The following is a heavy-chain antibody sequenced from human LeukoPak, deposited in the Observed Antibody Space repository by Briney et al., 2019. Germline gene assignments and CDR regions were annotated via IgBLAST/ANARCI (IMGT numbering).Heavy chain of an antibody. CDR1: GYTFTSYA. D-gene: IGHD6-13*01. Sequence: ASVKVSCKASGYTFTSYAMHWVRQAPGQGLEWMGWINAGNGNTKYSQKFQGRVTITRDTSASTAYMELSSLRSEDTAVYYCARERIAAAGSIDVFDIWGQGTMVTVSS. CDR2: INAGNGNT. V-gene: IGHV1-3*01. J-gene: IGHJ3*02. CDR3: ARERIAAAGSIDVFDI.